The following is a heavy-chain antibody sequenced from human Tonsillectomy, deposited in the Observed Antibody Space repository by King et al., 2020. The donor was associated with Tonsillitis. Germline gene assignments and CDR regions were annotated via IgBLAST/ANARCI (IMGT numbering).Heavy chain of an antibody. J-gene: IGHJ5*02. CDR3: ARWGIVEVVAAHNWFDP. D-gene: IGHD2-15*01. CDR1: GDSIRNSNFY. Sequence: LQLQESGPRLVKPSETLSLTCTVSGDSIRNSNFYWGWIRQPPGKGLEWIGSIYYSGSAYYNPSLQSRVNMSIQMSKSHLSLKLSAVTAADTAVYFCARWGIVEVVAAHNWFDPWGQGTLVTVSS. CDR2: IYYSGSA. V-gene: IGHV4-39*02.